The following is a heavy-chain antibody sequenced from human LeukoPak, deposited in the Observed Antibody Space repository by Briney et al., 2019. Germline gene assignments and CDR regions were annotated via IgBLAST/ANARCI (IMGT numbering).Heavy chain of an antibody. Sequence: SVNVSCKTSGGIFSSYGISWVRQAPGQGLEWMGGTIPTFGTVHYAQKFQDRVTISADESTSTAYMELTGLRSEDTAIYYCAREQASEVVTALGYWGQGTLVTVSS. CDR2: TIPTFGTV. CDR3: AREQASEVVTALGY. J-gene: IGHJ4*02. D-gene: IGHD2-21*02. CDR1: GGIFSSYG. V-gene: IGHV1-69*13.